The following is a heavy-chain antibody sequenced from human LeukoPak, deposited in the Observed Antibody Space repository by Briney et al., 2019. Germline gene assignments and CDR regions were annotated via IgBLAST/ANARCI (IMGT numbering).Heavy chain of an antibody. J-gene: IGHJ4*02. CDR2: LSGSSNYI. Sequence: GGSLRLSCTASGFTFSDYFMSWVRQFPGKGLEWVAYLSGSSNYIKYADSVKGRFFISRDNVKNSVYLQMNSLRAEDTAVYYCAKEGLNYDILTGYYWSDYFDYWGQGTLVTVSS. D-gene: IGHD3-9*01. CDR3: AKEGLNYDILTGYYWSDYFDY. V-gene: IGHV3-11*05. CDR1: GFTFSDYF.